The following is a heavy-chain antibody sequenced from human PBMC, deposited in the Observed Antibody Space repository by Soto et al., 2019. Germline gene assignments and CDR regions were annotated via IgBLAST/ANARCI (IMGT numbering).Heavy chain of an antibody. CDR1: GGSISSSSYY. CDR2: IYYSGST. J-gene: IGHJ4*02. D-gene: IGHD3-3*01. CDR3: VYYDFWSGYYNDY. Sequence: SETLSLTCTVSGGSISSSSYYWGWIRQPPGKGLEGIGSIYYSGSTYYNPSLKSRVTISVDTSKNQFSLKLSSVTAADTAVYYCVYYDFWSGYYNDYWGQGTLVTVSS. V-gene: IGHV4-39*01.